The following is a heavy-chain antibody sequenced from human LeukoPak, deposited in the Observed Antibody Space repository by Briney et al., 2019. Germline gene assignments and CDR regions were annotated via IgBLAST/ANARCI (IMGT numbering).Heavy chain of an antibody. D-gene: IGHD6-6*01. V-gene: IGHV4-59*01. Sequence: SETLYLTCTVSGGSISSYYWSWIRQPPGKGLEWIGYIYDSGSTNYKPSLKSRVTISVDTSKKQFSLKLSSVTAADTALYYCARARYSSSPFDYWGQGTLVTVSS. J-gene: IGHJ4*02. CDR1: GGSISSYY. CDR2: IYDSGST. CDR3: ARARYSSSPFDY.